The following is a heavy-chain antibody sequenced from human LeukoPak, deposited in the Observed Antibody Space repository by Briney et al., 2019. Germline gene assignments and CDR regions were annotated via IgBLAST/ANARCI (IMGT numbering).Heavy chain of an antibody. Sequence: GASVKVSCKVSGYTLTELSMHWVRQAPGQGLERMGIINPSGGSTSYAQKFQGRVTMTRDTSTSTVYMELSSLRSEDTAVYYCARTSPHYYDSSGYLVYWGQGTLVTVSS. CDR3: ARTSPHYYDSSGYLVY. V-gene: IGHV1-46*01. D-gene: IGHD3-22*01. CDR1: GYTLTELS. CDR2: INPSGGST. J-gene: IGHJ4*02.